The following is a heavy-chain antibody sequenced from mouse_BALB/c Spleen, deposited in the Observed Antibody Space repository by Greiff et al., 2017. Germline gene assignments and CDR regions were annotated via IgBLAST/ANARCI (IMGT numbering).Heavy chain of an antibody. J-gene: IGHJ2*01. CDR1: GYSITSDYA. CDR3: ARGGFHFDY. Sequence: EVQLVESGPGLVKPSQSLSLTCTVTGYSITSDYAWNWIRQFPGNKLEWMGYISYSGSTSYNPSLKSRISITRDTSKNQFFLQLNSVTTEDTATYYCARGGFHFDYWGQGTTLTVSS. CDR2: ISYSGST. V-gene: IGHV3-2*02.